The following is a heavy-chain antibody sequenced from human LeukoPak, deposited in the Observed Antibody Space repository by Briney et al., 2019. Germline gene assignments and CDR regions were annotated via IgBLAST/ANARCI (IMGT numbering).Heavy chain of an antibody. CDR2: IIPILGIA. CDR1: GGTFSSYA. Sequence: ASVKVSCKASGGTFSSYAISWVRQAPGQGLEWMGRIIPILGIANYAQKFQGRVTITADKSTSTAYMELSSLRSEDTAVYYCAREEHSSVGYFDYWGQGTLVTVSS. D-gene: IGHD6-6*01. CDR3: AREEHSSVGYFDY. J-gene: IGHJ4*02. V-gene: IGHV1-69*04.